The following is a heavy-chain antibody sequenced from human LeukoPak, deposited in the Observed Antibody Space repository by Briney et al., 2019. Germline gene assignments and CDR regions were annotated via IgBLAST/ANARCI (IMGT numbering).Heavy chain of an antibody. CDR2: IRYDGSNK. CDR3: AKDGHVRFLEWLLYFFDY. D-gene: IGHD3-3*01. Sequence: GGSLRLSCAASGFTFSSYGMHWVRQAPGKGLEWVAFIRYDGSNKYYADSVKGRFTISRDNSKNTLYLQMNSLRAEDTAVYYCAKDGHVRFLEWLLYFFDYWGQGTLVTVSS. J-gene: IGHJ4*02. CDR1: GFTFSSYG. V-gene: IGHV3-30*02.